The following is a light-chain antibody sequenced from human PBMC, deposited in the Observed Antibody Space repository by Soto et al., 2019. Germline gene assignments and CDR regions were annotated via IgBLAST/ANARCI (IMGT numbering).Light chain of an antibody. V-gene: IGKV3-20*01. CDR3: QQYGSSLGVT. Sequence: EIVLTQSPATLCLSPGERATLSCRASQSVSRNLAWYQQKPGQAPRLLIYDASNRATGIPDRFSGSGSGTDFILTISRLEPEDFAVYYCQQYGSSLGVTFGGGTKVDIK. CDR2: DAS. CDR1: QSVSRN. J-gene: IGKJ4*01.